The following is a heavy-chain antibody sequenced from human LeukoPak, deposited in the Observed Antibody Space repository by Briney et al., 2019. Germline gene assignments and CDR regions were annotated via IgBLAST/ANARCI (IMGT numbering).Heavy chain of an antibody. CDR2: IYTSGST. V-gene: IGHV4-4*09. CDR3: ARGGGLYYYYYYYMDV. CDR1: GDSISSYY. D-gene: IGHD2-15*01. Sequence: PSETLSLTCTVSGDSISSYYWSWIRQPPGKGLEWIGYIYTSGSTNYNPSLKSRVTISVDTSKNQFSLKLSSVTAADTAVYYCARGGGLYYYYYYYMDVWGKGTTVTVSS. J-gene: IGHJ6*03.